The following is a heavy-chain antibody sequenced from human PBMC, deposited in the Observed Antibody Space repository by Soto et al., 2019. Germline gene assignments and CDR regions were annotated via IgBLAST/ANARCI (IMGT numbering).Heavy chain of an antibody. D-gene: IGHD3-3*01. CDR1: GFTFTTYT. J-gene: IGHJ6*03. CDR2: ISGSGGRP. CDR3: ARHASHYDFWSGHQTYYMDV. V-gene: IGHV3-23*01. Sequence: GGSLRLSCAASGFTFTTYTMSWVRQAPGKGLEWVSVISGSGGRPSYADSVQGRFIISRDNPKSTLYLQMNSLRAEDTAMYYCARHASHYDFWSGHQTYYMDVWGKGTTVTVSS.